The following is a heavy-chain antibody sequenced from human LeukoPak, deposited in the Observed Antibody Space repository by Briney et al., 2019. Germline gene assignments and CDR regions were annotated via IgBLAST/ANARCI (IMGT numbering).Heavy chain of an antibody. CDR3: AKARAGDITAAFNY. J-gene: IGHJ4*02. CDR2: ISGGGSST. Sequence: GGSLRLSCAASGFTFSSYSMYWLRQAPGKGLEWISVISGGGSSTYYADSVRGRFSISRDNSKNTLFLQMNSLRAEDTAVYYCAKARAGDITAAFNYWGQGTLVTVSS. CDR1: GFTFSSYS. V-gene: IGHV3-23*01. D-gene: IGHD6-13*01.